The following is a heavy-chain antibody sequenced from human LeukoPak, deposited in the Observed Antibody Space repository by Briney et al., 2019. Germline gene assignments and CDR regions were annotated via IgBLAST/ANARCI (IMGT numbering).Heavy chain of an antibody. CDR1: GFTFSTYS. D-gene: IGHD3-16*02. CDR3: ARDLVDYVWGSYRGPDAFDI. J-gene: IGHJ3*02. V-gene: IGHV3-21*01. CDR2: ISSGGSYI. Sequence: GGSLRLSCAGSGFTFSTYSMNWVRQAPGKGLEWVSSISSGGSYIYYADSVKGRFTISRDNAKNSLYLQMNSLRAEDTAVYYCARDLVDYVWGSYRGPDAFDIWGQGTMVTVSS.